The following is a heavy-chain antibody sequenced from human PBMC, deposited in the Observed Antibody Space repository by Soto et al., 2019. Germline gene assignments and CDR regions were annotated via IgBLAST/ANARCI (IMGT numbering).Heavy chain of an antibody. V-gene: IGHV3-23*01. J-gene: IGHJ3*02. CDR3: AKDPNGNYVGAFDM. CDR2: ISTSGGST. CDR1: GFTFTSYA. D-gene: IGHD4-17*01. Sequence: EVQLLESGGGLVQPGGSLRLSCIASGFTFTSYAMNWVRQAPGKRPEWVSGISTSGGSTYYAASVKGRFTISRDNSKNTLYLQMSSLRADDTALYYCAKDPNGNYVGAFDMRGQGTMVTVSS.